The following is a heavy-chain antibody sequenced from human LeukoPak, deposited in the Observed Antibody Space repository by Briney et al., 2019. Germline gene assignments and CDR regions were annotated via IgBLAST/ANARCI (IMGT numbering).Heavy chain of an antibody. CDR2: IKPDGSEK. J-gene: IGHJ4*02. CDR3: ATDCGAYCGGNCYSCHGGHLI. D-gene: IGHD2-21*02. Sequence: PGGSLRLSCAASGFTFSYYWMSWVRQAPGKGLEWVANIKPDGSEKYYVDSVKGRFTISRDNAKNSLYLQMNSLRAEDTAVYYCATDCGAYCGGNCYSCHGGHLIWGLGTLVTVSS. CDR1: GFTFSYYW. V-gene: IGHV3-7*05.